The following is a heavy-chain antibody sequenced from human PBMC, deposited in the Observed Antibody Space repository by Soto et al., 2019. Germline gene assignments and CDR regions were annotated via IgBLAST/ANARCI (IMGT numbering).Heavy chain of an antibody. J-gene: IGHJ5*02. V-gene: IGHV4-61*01. CDR3: ARDRGFWSGYSDWFDP. D-gene: IGHD3-3*01. Sequence: SETLSLTCTFSGGSVSSGSYYWSWIRQPPGKGLEWIGYIYYSGSTNYNPSLKSRVTISVDTSKNQFSLKLSSVTAADTAVYYCARDRGFWSGYSDWFDPWGQGTLVTVSS. CDR1: GGSVSSGSYY. CDR2: IYYSGST.